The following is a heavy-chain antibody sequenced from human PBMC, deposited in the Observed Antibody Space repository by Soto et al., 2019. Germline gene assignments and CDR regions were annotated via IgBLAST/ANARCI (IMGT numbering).Heavy chain of an antibody. CDR3: ARGKVFPVGGMDV. V-gene: IGHV4-30-4*01. CDR1: GGSISSYY. CDR2: IYYSGST. J-gene: IGHJ6*02. Sequence: PSETLSLTCTVSGGSISSYYWSWIRQPPGKGLEWIGYIYYSGSTYYNPSLKSRVTISVDTSKNQFSLKLSSVTAADTAVYYCARGKVFPVGGMDVWGQGTTVTVSS.